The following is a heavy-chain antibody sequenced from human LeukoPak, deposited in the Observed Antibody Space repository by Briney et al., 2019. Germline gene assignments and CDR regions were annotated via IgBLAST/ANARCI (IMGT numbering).Heavy chain of an antibody. CDR2: ISYDGINR. Sequence: PGRSLRLSCAASGFTFSSYAMHWVRQAPGKGLEGVAVISYDGINRYYADSVKGRFTISRSNSENTLYLQVNSLRPEDTAVYFCARRRIPDRAAAALAYWGQGTLVTVSS. J-gene: IGHJ4*02. D-gene: IGHD6-13*01. CDR1: GFTFSSYA. V-gene: IGHV3-30*01. CDR3: ARRRIPDRAAAALAY.